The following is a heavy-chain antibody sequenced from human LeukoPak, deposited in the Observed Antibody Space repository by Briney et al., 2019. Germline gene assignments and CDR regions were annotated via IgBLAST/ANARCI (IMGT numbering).Heavy chain of an antibody. CDR1: GFTFSSYG. V-gene: IGHV3-33*01. CDR2: TWYDGSNK. D-gene: IGHD2-2*01. Sequence: GRSLRLSCAASGFTFSSYGMHWVRQAPGKGLEWVAVTWYDGSNKYYADSVKGRFTISRDNSKNTLYLQMNSLRAEDTAVYYCARGREYQLLEGDYWGQGTLVTVSS. J-gene: IGHJ4*02. CDR3: ARGREYQLLEGDY.